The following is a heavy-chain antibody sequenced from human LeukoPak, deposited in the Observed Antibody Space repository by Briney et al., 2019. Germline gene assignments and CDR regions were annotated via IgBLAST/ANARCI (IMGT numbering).Heavy chain of an antibody. CDR1: GFTFSTYG. CDR3: AQGGGFGELYGYYYYRAA. Sequence: GGSLRLSCAASGFTFSTYGIHWARQAPGKGLGWVSSIHNDGSKTHYADSVKGRFTISRDNATKTLYLQMNSLRAGATAVYFCAQGGGFGELYGYYYYRAACGNGT. D-gene: IGHD3-10*01. V-gene: IGHV3-30*02. J-gene: IGHJ6*03. CDR2: IHNDGSKT.